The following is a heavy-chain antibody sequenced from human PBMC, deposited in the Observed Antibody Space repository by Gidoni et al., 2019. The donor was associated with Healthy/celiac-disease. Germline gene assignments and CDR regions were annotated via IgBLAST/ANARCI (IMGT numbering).Heavy chain of an antibody. V-gene: IGHV4-34*01. Sequence: QVQLQQWGAGLLKPSETLSLTCAVYGGSLRGYYWSWIRQPHGKGLEWIGEINHSGSNNYNPSLKSRVTISVDTSKNQFSLKLSSVTAADTAVYYCARGRGTVRGLGWFDPWGQGTLVTVSS. J-gene: IGHJ5*02. CDR2: INHSGSN. CDR1: GGSLRGYY. CDR3: ARGRGTVRGLGWFDP. D-gene: IGHD4-17*01.